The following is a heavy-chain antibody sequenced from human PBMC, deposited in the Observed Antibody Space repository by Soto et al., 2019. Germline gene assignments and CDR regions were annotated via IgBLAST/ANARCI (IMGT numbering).Heavy chain of an antibody. CDR3: ARSRDGYSFYFYYGMDG. CDR2: ILHDGSAE. CDR1: GFTFTSDG. Sequence: GGTLRLSCAASGFTFTSDGMHWVRHAPGQGLEWMALILHDGSAEYYADSMKGRFTISRDNSKNTLYLQMNSLRAEDTAVYYCARSRDGYSFYFYYGMDGWGQGTTVTVSS. J-gene: IGHJ6*02. D-gene: IGHD4-4*01. V-gene: IGHV3-30*03.